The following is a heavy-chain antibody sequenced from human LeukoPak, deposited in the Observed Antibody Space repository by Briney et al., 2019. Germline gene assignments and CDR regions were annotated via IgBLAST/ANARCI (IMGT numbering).Heavy chain of an antibody. CDR1: GFTFSSYA. J-gene: IGHJ4*02. D-gene: IGHD2-2*01. V-gene: IGHV3-23*01. CDR3: ATLAAARGPFDY. Sequence: EGSLRLSCAASGFTFSSYAMSWVRQAPGKGLEWVSAISGGGDNTYYADSVKGRFTISRDNSKSTLYLQMNSLRAEDTAVYYCATLAAARGPFDYWGQGTLVTVSS. CDR2: ISGGGDNT.